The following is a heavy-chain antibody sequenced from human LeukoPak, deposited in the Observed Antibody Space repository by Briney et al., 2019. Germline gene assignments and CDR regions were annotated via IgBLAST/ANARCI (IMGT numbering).Heavy chain of an antibody. J-gene: IGHJ4*02. V-gene: IGHV3-33*08. D-gene: IGHD3-3*01. CDR3: TTVEYDFWSGYVNPFDY. Sequence: PGGSLRLSCAASGFTFSSYGMHWVRQAPGKGLEWVAVIWYGGSNKYYADSVKGRFTISRDNSKNTLYLQMNSLKTEDTAVYYCTTVEYDFWSGYVNPFDYWGQGTLVTVSS. CDR2: IWYGGSNK. CDR1: GFTFSSYG.